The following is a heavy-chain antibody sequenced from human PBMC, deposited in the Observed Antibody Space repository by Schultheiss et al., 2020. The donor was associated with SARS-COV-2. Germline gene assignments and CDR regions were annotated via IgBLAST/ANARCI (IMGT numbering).Heavy chain of an antibody. Sequence: ASVKVSCKASGYTFTSYGISWVRQAPGQGLEWMGWMNPNSGNTGYAQKFQGRVTMTRDTSISTAYMELSRLGSDDTAVYYCARGGLGADYAVTTVDYWGQGTLVTVSS. CDR3: ARGGLGADYAVTTVDY. D-gene: IGHD4-17*01. V-gene: IGHV1-8*02. J-gene: IGHJ4*02. CDR2: MNPNSGNT. CDR1: GYTFTSYG.